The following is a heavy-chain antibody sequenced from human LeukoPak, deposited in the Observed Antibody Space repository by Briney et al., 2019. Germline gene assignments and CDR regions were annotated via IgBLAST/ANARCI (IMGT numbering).Heavy chain of an antibody. D-gene: IGHD1-1*01. CDR3: ARDKVQGWFDP. CDR1: GFTFSDYY. V-gene: IGHV3-11*01. CDR2: ISSSGSTI. Sequence: GGSLRLSCAASGFTFSDYYMSWIRQAPGKGLEWVSYISSSGSTIYYADSVKGRFTISRDNAKNSLYLQMSSLRAEDTAVHYCARDKVQGWFDPWGQGTLVTVSS. J-gene: IGHJ5*02.